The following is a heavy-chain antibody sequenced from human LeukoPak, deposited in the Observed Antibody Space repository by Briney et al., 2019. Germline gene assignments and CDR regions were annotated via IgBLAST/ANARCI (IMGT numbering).Heavy chain of an antibody. Sequence: GASVKVSCKASGYTFTSYDINWVRQATGQGLECMGWMNPNSGNTGYAQKFQGRVTMTRNTSISTAYMELSSLRSEDTAVYYCARGNVRIAVAPSEDWFDPWGQGTLVTVSS. J-gene: IGHJ5*02. V-gene: IGHV1-8*01. D-gene: IGHD6-19*01. CDR1: GYTFTSYD. CDR3: ARGNVRIAVAPSEDWFDP. CDR2: MNPNSGNT.